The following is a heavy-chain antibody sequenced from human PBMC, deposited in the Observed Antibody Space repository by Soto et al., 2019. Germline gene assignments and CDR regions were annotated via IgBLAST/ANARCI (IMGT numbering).Heavy chain of an antibody. Sequence: EVQLVESGGGLVQPGRSLRLSCVASGFTADDYALHWVRQAPGKGLEWVSGISSNSDTIHYADSVKGRFTISRDNAKISLFLQMNSLRHEDTAVYYCAKDMKWGGMTTIHYFDSWGQGTLVTVSS. J-gene: IGHJ4*02. CDR3: AKDMKWGGMTTIHYFDS. CDR1: GFTADDYA. CDR2: ISSNSDTI. V-gene: IGHV3-9*02. D-gene: IGHD4-17*01.